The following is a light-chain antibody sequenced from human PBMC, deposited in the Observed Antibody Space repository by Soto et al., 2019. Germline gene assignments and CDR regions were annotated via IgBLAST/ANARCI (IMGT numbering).Light chain of an antibody. V-gene: IGLV2-14*02. J-gene: IGLJ1*01. CDR3: SSFTSNRIYV. CDR2: EGT. Sequence: QSVLTQPASVSGSPGQSITVSCAGTSSDVGGYNLVSWYQQHPGKAPKLIIYEGTERPSGISPRFSGSKSGNTASLTISGLQAEDEADYYCSSFTSNRIYVFGPGTKVTVL. CDR1: SSDVGGYNL.